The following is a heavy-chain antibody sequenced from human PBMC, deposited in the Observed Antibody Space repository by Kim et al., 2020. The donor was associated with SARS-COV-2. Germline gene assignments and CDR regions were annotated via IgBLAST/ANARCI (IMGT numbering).Heavy chain of an antibody. CDR3: ARDRLYQGSTSCHGYCPSYYYYYYGMDV. J-gene: IGHJ6*02. D-gene: IGHD2-2*01. CDR2: IYHSGST. CDR1: GGSISSSNW. Sequence: SETLSLTCAVSGGSISSSNWWSWVRQPPGKGLEWIGEIYHSGSTNYNPSLKSRVTISVDKSKNQFSLKLSSVTAADTAVYYCARDRLYQGSTSCHGYCPSYYYYYYGMDVWGQGTTVTVSS. V-gene: IGHV4-4*02.